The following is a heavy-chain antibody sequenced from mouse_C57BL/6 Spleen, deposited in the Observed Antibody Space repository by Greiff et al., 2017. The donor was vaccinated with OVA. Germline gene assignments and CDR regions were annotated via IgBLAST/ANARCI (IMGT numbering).Heavy chain of an antibody. Sequence: EVKLMESGGGLVQPGGSLSLSCAASGFTFTDYYMSWVRQPPGKALEWLGFIRNKANGYTTEYSASVKGRFTISRDNSQSILYLQMNALRAEDSATYYCARSPTAQALDYWGQGTTLTVSS. V-gene: IGHV7-3*01. D-gene: IGHD3-2*02. CDR3: ARSPTAQALDY. J-gene: IGHJ2*01. CDR2: IRNKANGYTT. CDR1: GFTFTDYY.